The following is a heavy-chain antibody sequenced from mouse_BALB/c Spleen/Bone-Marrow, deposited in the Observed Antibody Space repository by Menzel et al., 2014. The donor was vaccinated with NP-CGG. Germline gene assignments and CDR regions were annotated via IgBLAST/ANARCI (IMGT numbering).Heavy chain of an antibody. CDR3: ARIRYGSSPYYFDY. V-gene: IGHV8-8*01. D-gene: IGHD1-1*01. Sequence: QVTLKVSGPGILQPSQTLSLTCSFSGFSLXTSGMGVGWIRQPSGKGLEWLAHIWWDDDKRYNPALKSRLTISKDTSSNQVFLKIASVDTADTATYYYARIRYGSSPYYFDYWGQGTTLTVSS. CDR1: GFSLXTSGMG. CDR2: IWWDDDK. J-gene: IGHJ2*01.